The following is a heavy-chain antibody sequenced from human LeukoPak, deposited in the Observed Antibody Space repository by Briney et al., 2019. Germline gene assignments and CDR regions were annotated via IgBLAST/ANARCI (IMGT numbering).Heavy chain of an antibody. CDR3: AKDNYYYDGSFEDS. D-gene: IGHD3-22*01. Sequence: GSLRLPCAASGFTFSSFPMTWVRQAPGKGLEWVSVITANGDNTHYANSVKGRFTISRDNSKDTLFLQMNSLRTEDTALYYCAKDNYYYDGSFEDSWGQGTLVTVSS. J-gene: IGHJ5*01. CDR1: GFTFSSFP. V-gene: IGHV3-23*01. CDR2: ITANGDNT.